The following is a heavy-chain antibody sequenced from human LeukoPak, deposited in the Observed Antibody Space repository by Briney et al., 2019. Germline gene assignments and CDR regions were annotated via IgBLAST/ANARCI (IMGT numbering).Heavy chain of an antibody. V-gene: IGHV3-23*01. CDR3: ASITISPSYRLD. J-gene: IGHJ4*02. CDR1: GFTFSDYW. Sequence: PGGSLRLSCAASGFTFSDYWMTWVRQAPGKGLEWVSAISGSGGSTYYADSVKGRFTISRDNSKNTLYLQMNSLRAEDTAVYYCASITISPSYRLDWGQGTLVTVSS. CDR2: ISGSGGST. D-gene: IGHD3-9*01.